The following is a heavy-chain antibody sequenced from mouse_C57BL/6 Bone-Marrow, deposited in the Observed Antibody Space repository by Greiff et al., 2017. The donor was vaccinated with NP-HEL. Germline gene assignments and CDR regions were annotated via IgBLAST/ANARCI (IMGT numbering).Heavy chain of an antibody. CDR1: GFTFSSYA. CDR3: AREWLLDY. J-gene: IGHJ2*01. CDR2: ISDGGSYT. Sequence: VTLVESGGGLVMPGGSLKLSCAASGFTFSSYAMSWVRQTPEKRLGWVATISDGGSYTYYPDNVKGRFTISRDNATNNLYRQMGQLKSEDTAMYYCAREWLLDYWGQGTTLTVSS. V-gene: IGHV5-4*01. D-gene: IGHD2-3*01.